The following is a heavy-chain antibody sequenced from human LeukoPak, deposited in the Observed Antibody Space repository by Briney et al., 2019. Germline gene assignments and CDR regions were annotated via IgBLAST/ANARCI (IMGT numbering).Heavy chain of an antibody. D-gene: IGHD3-16*01. CDR3: ARFTAYGFDI. V-gene: IGHV4-59*01. CDR2: IYYSGST. CDR1: GGSISGDY. Sequence: AETLSLTCTVSGGSISGDYWSWIRQSPGKGLEWIGYIYYSGSTNYNPSLKSRGTISVDMSKNQFSLKLSSVTAADTALYYCARFTAYGFDIWGQRTMVTVSS. J-gene: IGHJ3*02.